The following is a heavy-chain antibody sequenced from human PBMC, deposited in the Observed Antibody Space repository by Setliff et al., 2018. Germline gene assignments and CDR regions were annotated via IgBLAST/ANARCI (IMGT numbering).Heavy chain of an antibody. D-gene: IGHD3-9*01. V-gene: IGHV5-51*01. CDR3: ARLGGDSTGYSLDY. Sequence: GESLKISCKASGYSFTTYWIAWVRQMPGKGLEWMGVIYPGDYDTRYSPSFQGQVTMSADKSFSTAFLQWSSLKASDTAIYYCARLGGDSTGYSLDYWGQGSLVTVSS. CDR1: GYSFTTYW. J-gene: IGHJ4*02. CDR2: IYPGDYDT.